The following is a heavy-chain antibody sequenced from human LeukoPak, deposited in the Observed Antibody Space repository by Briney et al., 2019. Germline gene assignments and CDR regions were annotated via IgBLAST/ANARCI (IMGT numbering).Heavy chain of an antibody. CDR1: GGSISSYY. Sequence: SETLSLTCTVSGGSISSYYWSWIRQPPGKGLEWIWYIYCSGSTNYNTSLKSRVTISVATSKNQFSLKLSSVTAADTAVYYCARHGAGYSYGYEVGMDVWGQGTTVTVSS. J-gene: IGHJ6*02. V-gene: IGHV4-59*08. CDR3: ARHGAGYSYGYEVGMDV. CDR2: IYCSGST. D-gene: IGHD5-18*01.